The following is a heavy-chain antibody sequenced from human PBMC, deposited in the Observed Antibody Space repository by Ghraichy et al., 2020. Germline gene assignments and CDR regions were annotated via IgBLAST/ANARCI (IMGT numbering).Heavy chain of an antibody. Sequence: GGSLRLSCAASGFRINSYSLNWVRQAPGRGLEWVSHITSSSAIIHYVDSVKGRFTVSRDNAKNSMYLQMNSLGADDTAVYYCVRDGKRGYDMDVWGQGTTVIVSS. V-gene: IGHV3-48*04. J-gene: IGHJ6*02. CDR1: GFRINSYS. CDR2: ITSSSAII. D-gene: IGHD1-1*01. CDR3: VRDGKRGYDMDV.